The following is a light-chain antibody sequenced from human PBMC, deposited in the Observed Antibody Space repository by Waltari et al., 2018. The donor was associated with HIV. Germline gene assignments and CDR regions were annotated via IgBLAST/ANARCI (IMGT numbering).Light chain of an antibody. Sequence: QSALTQPPSASGSPGQSVTLSCTGTSSDVGGYNYVSWHHQHPGKAPKLMIYDVIKRPSGVPDRVSGSKSGNTASLTVSGLQPEDEADYYCSSHAGSKVVCGGGTRLTVL. CDR3: SSHAGSKVV. CDR2: DVI. J-gene: IGLJ2*01. V-gene: IGLV2-8*01. CDR1: SSDVGGYNY.